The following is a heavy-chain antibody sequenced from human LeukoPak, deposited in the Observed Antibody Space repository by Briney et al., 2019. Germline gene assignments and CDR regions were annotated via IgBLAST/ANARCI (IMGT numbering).Heavy chain of an antibody. V-gene: IGHV3-23*01. Sequence: GGSLRLSCAASGFTFSSYAMSWVRQAPGKGLEWVSAISGSGGSTYYADSVEGRFTISRDNSKNTLYLQMNSLRAEDTAVYYCAKGVGVATIRPFDYWGQGTLVTVSS. CDR3: AKGVGVATIRPFDY. CDR1: GFTFSSYA. J-gene: IGHJ4*02. CDR2: ISGSGGST. D-gene: IGHD5-12*01.